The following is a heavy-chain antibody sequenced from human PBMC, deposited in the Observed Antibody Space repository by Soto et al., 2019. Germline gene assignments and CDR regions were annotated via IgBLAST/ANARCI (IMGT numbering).Heavy chain of an antibody. CDR3: ATDYLYYAGGVEF. D-gene: IGHD2-2*01. J-gene: IGHJ1*01. Sequence: QVQLAESGGGVVQPGGSLRLSCAASGFIFSNNALHWVRQAPGKGLQWLAGLSDDGTKTYYAESVKGRFTTSRDNSKSIISLQMSGLRPDDTDVYYCATDYLYYAGGVEFWGQGTLLTVSS. CDR2: LSDDGTKT. CDR1: GFIFSNNA. V-gene: IGHV3-30-3*01.